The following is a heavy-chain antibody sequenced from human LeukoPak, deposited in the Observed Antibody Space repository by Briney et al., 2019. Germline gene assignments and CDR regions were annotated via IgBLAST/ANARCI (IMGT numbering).Heavy chain of an antibody. D-gene: IGHD2-2*01. J-gene: IGHJ6*02. CDR2: ISSSSSYI. CDR3: ARVVVVPAARAYYYYGMDV. V-gene: IGHV3-21*01. Sequence: TGGSLRLSCAASGFTFSSYSMNWVRQAPGKGLEWVSSISSSSSYIYYADSVKGRFTISRDNAKNSLYLQMNSLRAEDTAVYYCARVVVVPAARAYYYYGMDVWGQGTTVTVSS. CDR1: GFTFSSYS.